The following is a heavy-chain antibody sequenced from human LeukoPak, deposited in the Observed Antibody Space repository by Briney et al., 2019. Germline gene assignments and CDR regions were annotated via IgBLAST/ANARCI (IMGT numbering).Heavy chain of an antibody. D-gene: IGHD3-22*01. V-gene: IGHV4-34*01. CDR1: GGSFSGYY. Sequence: LETLSLTCAVYGGSFSGYYWSWIRQPPGKGLEWIGEINHSGSTNYNPSLKSRVTISVDTSKNQFSLKLSSVTAADTAVYYCARVGYDSSGYYFDYWGQGTLVTVSS. CDR2: INHSGST. CDR3: ARVGYDSSGYYFDY. J-gene: IGHJ4*02.